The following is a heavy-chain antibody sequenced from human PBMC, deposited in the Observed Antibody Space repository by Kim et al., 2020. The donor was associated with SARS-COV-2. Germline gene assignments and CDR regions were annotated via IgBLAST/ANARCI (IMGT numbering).Heavy chain of an antibody. Sequence: GWMGIINPSGDSTRYAQKFQGRVTMTRDTSTSTVYMELSSLRSEDTAVYYCARDGPEYCSGGSCYYFDYWGQGTLVTVSS. CDR3: ARDGPEYCSGGSCYYFDY. J-gene: IGHJ4*02. V-gene: IGHV1-46*01. CDR2: INPSGDST. D-gene: IGHD2-15*01.